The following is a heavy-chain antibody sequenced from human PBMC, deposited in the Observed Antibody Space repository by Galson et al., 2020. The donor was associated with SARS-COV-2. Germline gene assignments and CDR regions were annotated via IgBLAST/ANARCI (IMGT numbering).Heavy chain of an antibody. CDR1: GFTFSNCA. J-gene: IGHJ6*02. CDR2: IPYDGSNK. CDR3: AKDRVQGLFFRSAKYHMDV. V-gene: IGHV3-30*02. D-gene: IGHD3-22*01. Sequence: GESLKISCAASGFTFSNCAMHWVRQAPGKGLEWVAFIPYDGSNKYYADSVKGRFTISRDNSKDTLYLQMNSLRAEDTAMYYCAKDRVQGLFFRSAKYHMDVWGQGTT.